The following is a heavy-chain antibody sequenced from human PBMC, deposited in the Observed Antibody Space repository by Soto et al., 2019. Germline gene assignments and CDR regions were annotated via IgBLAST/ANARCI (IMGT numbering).Heavy chain of an antibody. D-gene: IGHD4-17*01. CDR2: INDFKSI. Sequence: EVQLVESGGGLVQPGGSLRLSCAASGFSLRGYSMSWVRQAPGKGLEWISYINDFKSIHADPVTGRFTISWDNAKNSVYLQMNSLGEDDTAVYYCARGAGYGDYGGYWGQGTLVTVSS. CDR1: GFSLRGYS. CDR3: ARGAGYGDYGGY. V-gene: IGHV3-48*02. J-gene: IGHJ4*02.